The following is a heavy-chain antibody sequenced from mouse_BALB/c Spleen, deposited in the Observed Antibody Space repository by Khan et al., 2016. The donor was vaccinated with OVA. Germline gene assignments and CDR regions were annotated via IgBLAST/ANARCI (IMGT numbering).Heavy chain of an antibody. V-gene: IGHV5-6*01. CDR1: GFTFSTYG. Sequence: EVELVESGGDLVEPGGSLKLSCAASGFTFSTYGMPWVRQTPDKRLEWVATISTGGHYTYYPDSVRGRFTISRDNAKNTLYLQLTSLTSDDTAIFYCARLAYYYDGEGFAYWGQGTLVTVSA. CDR3: ARLAYYYDGEGFAY. CDR2: ISTGGHYT. J-gene: IGHJ3*01. D-gene: IGHD1-1*01.